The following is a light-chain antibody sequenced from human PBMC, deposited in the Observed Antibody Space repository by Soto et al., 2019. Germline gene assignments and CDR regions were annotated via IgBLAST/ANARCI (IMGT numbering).Light chain of an antibody. Sequence: EIVMTQSPASLSVPPGERATLSCRASQSVSSNFAWYLQKPGQAPRLLIYGASTTATAVPARFTASGSGTEFTLTISSLQSDDFGVYYCQQYDTWPRTFGQGTKVEIK. J-gene: IGKJ1*01. CDR2: GAS. CDR3: QQYDTWPRT. CDR1: QSVSSN. V-gene: IGKV3-15*01.